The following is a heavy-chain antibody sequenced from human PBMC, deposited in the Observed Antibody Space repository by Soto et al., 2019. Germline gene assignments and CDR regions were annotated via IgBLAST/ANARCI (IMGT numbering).Heavy chain of an antibody. J-gene: IGHJ4*02. CDR2: ISGSGGST. D-gene: IGHD2-2*01. V-gene: IGHV3-23*01. CDR3: AKDWGDIVVVPAAYRGGLFDY. CDR1: GFTFSSYA. Sequence: EVQLLESGGGLVQPGGSLRLSCAASGFTFSSYAMTWVRRAPGKGLEWVSAISGSGGSTYYADSVKGRFTISRDNSKNTLYLQMNSLRAEDTAVYYCAKDWGDIVVVPAAYRGGLFDYWGQGTLVTVSS.